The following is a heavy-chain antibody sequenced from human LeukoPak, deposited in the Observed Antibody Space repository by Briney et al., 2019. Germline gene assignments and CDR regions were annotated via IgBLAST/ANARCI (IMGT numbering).Heavy chain of an antibody. CDR2: ISAYNGNT. V-gene: IGHV1-18*01. Sequence: ASVKVSCKASGYTFISYGISWVRQAPGQGLEWMGWISAYNGNTDYAQKLQGRVTMTTDTSTSTAYMDLRSLRSDDTAVYYCARDRPRLAFTLEWLLPFDYWGQGTLVTVSS. D-gene: IGHD3-3*01. CDR3: ARDRPRLAFTLEWLLPFDY. J-gene: IGHJ4*02. CDR1: GYTFISYG.